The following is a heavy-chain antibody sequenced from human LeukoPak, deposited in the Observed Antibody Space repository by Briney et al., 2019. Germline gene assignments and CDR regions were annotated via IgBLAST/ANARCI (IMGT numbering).Heavy chain of an antibody. CDR3: ARDSQYCSGGSCYSD. CDR2: ISSSSSYI. CDR1: GFTFSSYS. Sequence: PGGSLRLSCAASGFTFSSYSMNWVRQAPGKGLEWVSSISSSSSYIYYADSVKGRFTISRDNSKNALYLQMSSLRADDTAVYYCARDSQYCSGGSCYSDWGQGTLVTVSS. D-gene: IGHD2-15*01. V-gene: IGHV3-21*01. J-gene: IGHJ4*02.